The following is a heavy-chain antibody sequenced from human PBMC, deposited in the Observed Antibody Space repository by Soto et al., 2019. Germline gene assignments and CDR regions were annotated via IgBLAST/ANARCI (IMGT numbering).Heavy chain of an antibody. CDR2: ISTSNGDT. CDR3: ARDVGNGYGYGYGY. CDR1: GYIFTTYG. D-gene: IGHD5-18*01. Sequence: QVQLVQSGAEAKKPGASVTVSCKVSGYIFTTYGVTWVRQAPGQGLEWMGWISTSNGDTNYAQQLQGRVTMTTDTSTNTAYMEVRSLRSDDTAVYFCARDVGNGYGYGYGYWGQGTLVTVSS. J-gene: IGHJ4*02. V-gene: IGHV1-18*01.